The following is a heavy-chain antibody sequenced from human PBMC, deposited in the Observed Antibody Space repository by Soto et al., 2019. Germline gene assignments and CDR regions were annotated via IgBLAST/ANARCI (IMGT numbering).Heavy chain of an antibody. CDR1: GGSFGGYY. CDR2: INHSGST. Sequence: QVQLQQWGAGLLKPSETLSLTCAVYGGSFGGYYWSWIRQPPGKGLEWIGEINHSGSTNYNPSLKSRATIPADTTNNQFSLKLSSVTAADTAVYYCARGSEYCSGSSCYPYYFDYWGQGTLVTVSS. D-gene: IGHD2-15*01. V-gene: IGHV4-34*01. J-gene: IGHJ4*02. CDR3: ARGSEYCSGSSCYPYYFDY.